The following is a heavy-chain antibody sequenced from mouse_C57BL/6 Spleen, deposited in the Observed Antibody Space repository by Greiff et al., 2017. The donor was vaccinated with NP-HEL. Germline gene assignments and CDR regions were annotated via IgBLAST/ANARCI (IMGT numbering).Heavy chain of an antibody. CDR3: TRSGTVVARRFDY. D-gene: IGHD1-1*01. Sequence: QVQLQQSGAELVRPGASVTLSCKASGYTFTDYEMHWVKQTPVHGLEWIGAIDPDTGGTAYNQKFKGKAILTADKSSSTAYMELRSLTSEDSAVYYCTRSGTVVARRFDYWGQGTTLTVSS. CDR2: IDPDTGGT. V-gene: IGHV1-15*01. CDR1: GYTFTDYE. J-gene: IGHJ2*01.